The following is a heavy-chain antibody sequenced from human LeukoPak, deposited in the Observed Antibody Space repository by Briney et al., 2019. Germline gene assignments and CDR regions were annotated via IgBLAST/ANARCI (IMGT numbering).Heavy chain of an antibody. Sequence: GGSLRLSCAASGFTFSSSAMSWVRQAPGKGLEWVSNISGSGSGGSTYYADSVKGRFTTSRDNSKNTLYLQMNSLRAEDTAVYYCAKSGYNRFDYWGQGTLVTVSS. CDR1: GFTFSSSA. J-gene: IGHJ4*02. CDR2: ISGSGSGGST. CDR3: AKSGYNRFDY. D-gene: IGHD5-24*01. V-gene: IGHV3-23*01.